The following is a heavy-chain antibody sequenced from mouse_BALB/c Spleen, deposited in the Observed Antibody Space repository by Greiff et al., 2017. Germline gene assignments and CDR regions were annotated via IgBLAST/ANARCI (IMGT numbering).Heavy chain of an antibody. CDR1: GFSLTSYG. V-gene: IGHV2-5-1*01. J-gene: IGHJ4*01. CDR3: AKNFFPYYAMDY. Sequence: VQGVESGPSLVQPSQSLSITCTVSGFSLTSYGVHWVRQSPGKGLEWLGVIWRGGSTDYNAAFMSRLSITKDNSKSQVFFKMNSLQADDTAIYYCAKNFFPYYAMDYWGQGTSVTVSS. CDR2: IWRGGST.